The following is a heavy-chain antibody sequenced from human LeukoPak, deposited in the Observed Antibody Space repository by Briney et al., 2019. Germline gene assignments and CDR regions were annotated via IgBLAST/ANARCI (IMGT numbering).Heavy chain of an antibody. CDR2: ISSNGGST. CDR3: ARRLLTGITMIVARWAFDI. V-gene: IGHV3-64*01. CDR1: GFTFSSYA. Sequence: GGSLRLSCAASGFTFSSYAMHWVRQAPGKGLEYVSAISSNGGSTYYANSVKGRFTISRDNSKNTLYLQMGSLRSEDTAVYYCARRLLTGITMIVARWAFDIWGQGTMVTVSS. D-gene: IGHD3-22*01. J-gene: IGHJ3*02.